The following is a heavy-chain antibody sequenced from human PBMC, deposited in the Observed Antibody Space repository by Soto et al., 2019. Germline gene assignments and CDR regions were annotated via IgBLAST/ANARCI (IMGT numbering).Heavy chain of an antibody. V-gene: IGHV1-18*01. Sequence: GASVKVSCKASGYTFTSYGIIWVRQAPGQGLEWMGWISAYNGNTNYAQKLQGRVTMTTDTSTSTAYMELRSLRSDDTAVYYCARGASTPNYYYHGMDVWGQGTTVTVSS. J-gene: IGHJ6*02. CDR2: ISAYNGNT. CDR1: GYTFTSYG. CDR3: ARGASTPNYYYHGMDV.